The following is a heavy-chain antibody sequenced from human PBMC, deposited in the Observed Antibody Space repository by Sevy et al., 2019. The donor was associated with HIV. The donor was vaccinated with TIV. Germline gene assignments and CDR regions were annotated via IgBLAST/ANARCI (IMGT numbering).Heavy chain of an antibody. CDR3: ARDYGGNSADYYGMDV. D-gene: IGHD4-17*01. J-gene: IGHJ6*02. CDR2: IYYSGST. Sequence: SETLSLTCTVSGGSISSSSYYWGWIRQPPGKGLEWIGSIYYSGSTYYHPSLKSRVTISVDTSKNQFSLKLSSVTAADTAVYYCARDYGGNSADYYGMDVWGQGTTVTVSS. CDR1: GGSISSSSYY. V-gene: IGHV4-39*02.